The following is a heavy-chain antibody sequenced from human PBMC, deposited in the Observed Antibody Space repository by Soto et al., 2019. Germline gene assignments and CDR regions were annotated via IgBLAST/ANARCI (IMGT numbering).Heavy chain of an antibody. CDR1: GYTFTSYG. CDR2: ISAYNGNT. CDR3: ARGSDPGGNYYYYYYGMDV. V-gene: IGHV1-18*01. J-gene: IGHJ6*02. Sequence: ASVKVSCKASGYTFTSYGISWVRQAPGQGLEWMGWISAYNGNTNYAQKLQGRVTMTTDTSTSTAYMELRSLRSDDTAVYYCARGSDPGGNYYYYYYGMDVWGQGTTVTVSS. D-gene: IGHD2-21*02.